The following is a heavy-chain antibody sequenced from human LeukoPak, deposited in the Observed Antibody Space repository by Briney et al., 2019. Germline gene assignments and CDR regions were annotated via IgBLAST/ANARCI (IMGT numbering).Heavy chain of an antibody. J-gene: IGHJ4*02. CDR3: ARVTEAPYYFDY. CDR2: ISSSSSYI. Sequence: GGSLRLSCAASGFTFSSYSMNWVRQAPGKGLEWVSSISSSSSYIYYADSVKGRFTISKDNAKNSLYLQMNSLRAEDTAVYYCARVTEAPYYFDYWGQGTLVTVSS. V-gene: IGHV3-21*01. CDR1: GFTFSSYS.